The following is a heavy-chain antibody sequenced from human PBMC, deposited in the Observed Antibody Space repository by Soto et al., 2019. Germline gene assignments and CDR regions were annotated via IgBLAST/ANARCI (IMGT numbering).Heavy chain of an antibody. Sequence: QVQLQESGPGLVKPSQTLSLTCTVSGGSISSGGYYWSWIRQHPGKGLEWIGYIYYSGSTYYNPSLKSRVTISLDTSKNQFSLKLSSVTAADTAVYYCARDSYCSGGSCYFSAGFDPWGQGTLVTVSS. CDR1: GGSISSGGYY. J-gene: IGHJ5*02. CDR3: ARDSYCSGGSCYFSAGFDP. D-gene: IGHD2-15*01. CDR2: IYYSGST. V-gene: IGHV4-31*03.